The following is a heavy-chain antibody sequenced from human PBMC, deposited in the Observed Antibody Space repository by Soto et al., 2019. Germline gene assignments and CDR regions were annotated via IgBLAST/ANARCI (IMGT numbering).Heavy chain of an antibody. J-gene: IGHJ4*02. V-gene: IGHV4-34*01. CDR2: INHSGST. CDR1: GGSISGYY. D-gene: IGHD6-6*01. CDR3: ARVDSSSLGRYYFDY. Sequence: SETLSLTCTVSGGSISGYYWSWIRQPPGKGLEWIGEINHSGSTNYNPSLKSRVTISVDTSKNQFSLKLSSVTAADTAVYYCARVDSSSLGRYYFDYWGQGTLVTVSS.